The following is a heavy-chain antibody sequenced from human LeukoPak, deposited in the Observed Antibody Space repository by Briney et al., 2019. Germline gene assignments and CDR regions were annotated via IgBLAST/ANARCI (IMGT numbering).Heavy chain of an antibody. V-gene: IGHV3-48*04. CDR1: GFTFKTYN. CDR2: ISTSGATT. Sequence: GGSLRLSCATSGFTFKTYNMNWVRQAPGRGLEWVAYISTSGATTHYAASLRGRFTISRDNAKNSLDLQMSSLRADDTAVYYCARGGSSRFDQWGQGTLVTVSS. D-gene: IGHD6-13*01. J-gene: IGHJ4*02. CDR3: ARGGSSRFDQ.